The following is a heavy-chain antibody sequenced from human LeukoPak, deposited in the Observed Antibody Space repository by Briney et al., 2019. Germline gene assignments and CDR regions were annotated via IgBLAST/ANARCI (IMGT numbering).Heavy chain of an antibody. CDR1: GFSFNTYA. CDR3: ARGGRFLEWLLY. Sequence: GGSLRLSCAASGFSFNTYAMSWVRQAPGKGLEWVSAISNTGGSTYYADSVKGRFTISRDKSKNTLSLQMNSLRAEDTAVYYCARGGRFLEWLLYWGQGTLVTVSS. D-gene: IGHD3-3*01. CDR2: ISNTGGST. J-gene: IGHJ4*02. V-gene: IGHV3-23*01.